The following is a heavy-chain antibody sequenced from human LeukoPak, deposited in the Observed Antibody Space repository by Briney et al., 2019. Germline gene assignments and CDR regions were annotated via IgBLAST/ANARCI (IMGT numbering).Heavy chain of an antibody. CDR2: MNPNSGNT. CDR3: ARVPRRITIFILDY. V-gene: IGHV1-8*02. Sequence: ASVKVSCKASGYTFTSYAMHWVRQAPGQRLEWVGWMNPNSGNTGYAQKFQGRVTMTRNTSISTAYMELSSLRSEDTAVYYCARVPRRITIFILDYWGQGTLVTVSS. J-gene: IGHJ4*02. CDR1: GYTFTSYA. D-gene: IGHD3-9*01.